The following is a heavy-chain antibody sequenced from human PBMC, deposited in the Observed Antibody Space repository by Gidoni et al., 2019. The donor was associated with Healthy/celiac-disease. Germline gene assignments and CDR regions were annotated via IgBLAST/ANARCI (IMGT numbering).Heavy chain of an antibody. Sequence: EVQLVESGGGLVKPGGSLRLSCAASGFTFSSYSMNWVRQAPGKGLEWVSSISSSSSYIYYADSVKGRFTISRDNAKNSLYLQMNSLRAEDTAVYYCARDSWIAAASYYYYYMDVWGKGTTVTVSS. V-gene: IGHV3-21*01. CDR3: ARDSWIAAASYYYYYMDV. J-gene: IGHJ6*03. CDR1: GFTFSSYS. CDR2: ISSSSSYI. D-gene: IGHD6-13*01.